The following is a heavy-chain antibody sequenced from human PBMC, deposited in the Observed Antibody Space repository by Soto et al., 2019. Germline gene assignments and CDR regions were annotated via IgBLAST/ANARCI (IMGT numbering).Heavy chain of an antibody. CDR3: AXGDMITFGGVIVPNWFDP. Sequence: QVQLVQSGAEVKKPGASVKVSCKASGYTFTSYGISWVRQAXXXXXXXXXXISAYKGNTNYAQKLQGRVTMTTDTSXSTAXMELRSXRXDXXAVYYXAXGDMITFGGVIVPNWFDPWGQGTLVTVSS. D-gene: IGHD3-16*02. J-gene: IGHJ5*02. V-gene: IGHV1-18*01. CDR1: GYTFTSYG. CDR2: ISAYKGNT.